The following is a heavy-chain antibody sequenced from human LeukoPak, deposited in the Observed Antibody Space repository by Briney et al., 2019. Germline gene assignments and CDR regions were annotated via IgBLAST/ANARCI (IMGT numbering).Heavy chain of an antibody. Sequence: GGSLRLSCAASGFTFSSYAVHWVRQAPGKGLEYVSAISSNGGSTYYANSVKGRFTISRDNSENTLYLQMGSLRAEDMAVYYCARVLGIAVAGRYDYWGQGTLVTVSS. J-gene: IGHJ4*02. CDR2: ISSNGGST. CDR3: ARVLGIAVAGRYDY. D-gene: IGHD6-19*01. V-gene: IGHV3-64*01. CDR1: GFTFSSYA.